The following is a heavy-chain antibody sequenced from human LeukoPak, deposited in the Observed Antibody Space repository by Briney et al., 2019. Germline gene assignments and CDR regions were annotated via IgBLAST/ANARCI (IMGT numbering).Heavy chain of an antibody. D-gene: IGHD6-19*01. CDR2: INHSGST. CDR1: GGSFSGYY. V-gene: IGHV4-34*01. Sequence: PSETLSLTCAVYGGSFSGYYWSWIRQPPGKGLEWIGEINHSGSTNYNPSLKSRVTISVDTSKNQFSLKLSSVTAADTAAYYCARGLAVAGTEDAFDIWGQGTMVTVSS. CDR3: ARGLAVAGTEDAFDI. J-gene: IGHJ3*02.